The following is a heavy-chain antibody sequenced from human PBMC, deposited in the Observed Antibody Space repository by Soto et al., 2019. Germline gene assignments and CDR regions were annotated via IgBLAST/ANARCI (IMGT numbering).Heavy chain of an antibody. CDR1: GFTFSRYG. CDR3: AKDIPYDSSGYYYAARLYYYYGMDV. CDR2: ISYDGSNK. Sequence: GGSLRLSCAASGFTFSRYGMHWVRQAPGKGLEWVAVISYDGSNKYYADSVKGQFTISRDNSKNTLKLQMNRKRAEDTAVYYCAKDIPYDSSGYYYAARLYYYYGMDVWGQGTTVTVSS. D-gene: IGHD3-22*01. J-gene: IGHJ6*02. V-gene: IGHV3-30*18.